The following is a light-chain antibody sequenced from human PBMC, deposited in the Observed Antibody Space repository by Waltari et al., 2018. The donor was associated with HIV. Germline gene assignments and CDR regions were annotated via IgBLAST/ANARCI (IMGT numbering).Light chain of an antibody. J-gene: IGKJ3*01. CDR2: DSS. V-gene: IGKV1-33*01. Sequence: ASVGDRVTITCQASQDIRNYLNWYQQKPGKAPKLLIYDSSNLETGVPSRFSGSGSGTDFTFTISSLQPEDIATYYCQQYDNLPRVSFGPGTKVNIK. CDR3: QQYDNLPRVS. CDR1: QDIRNY.